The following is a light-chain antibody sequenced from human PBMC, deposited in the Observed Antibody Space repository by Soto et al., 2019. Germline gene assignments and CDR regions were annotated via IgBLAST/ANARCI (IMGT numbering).Light chain of an antibody. CDR1: QSVSSSY. V-gene: IGKV3-20*01. Sequence: EIVLTQSPGTLSLSPGERATLSCRANQSVSSSYLAWYQQKPGQDPRLLIYGASSRATGIPDRFSGSGSGTDFTLTISRLEPEDFAVYYCQQYGSSLFTFGPGTKVDIK. CDR2: GAS. J-gene: IGKJ3*01. CDR3: QQYGSSLFT.